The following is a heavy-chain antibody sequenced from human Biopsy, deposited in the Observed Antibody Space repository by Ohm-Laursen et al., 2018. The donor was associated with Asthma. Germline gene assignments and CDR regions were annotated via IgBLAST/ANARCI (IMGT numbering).Heavy chain of an antibody. CDR3: ARTFHFWSPYHAEHYQL. D-gene: IGHD3-3*01. V-gene: IGHV3-7*01. J-gene: IGHJ1*01. Sequence: SLRLSCAAPGFTFSSYSMNWVRQAPGQGLEWVANIKHDGSEKNHVDSLKGRFTISRDNAKNLLFLQMNSLRAEDTAVYYCARTFHFWSPYHAEHYQLWGQGTLVTVSS. CDR1: GFTFSSYS. CDR2: IKHDGSEK.